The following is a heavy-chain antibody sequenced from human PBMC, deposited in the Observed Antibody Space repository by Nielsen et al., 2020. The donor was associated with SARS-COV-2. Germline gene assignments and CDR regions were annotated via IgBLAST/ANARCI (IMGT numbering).Heavy chain of an antibody. V-gene: IGHV1-69*06. CDR3: ARRLGSHDGFDI. D-gene: IGHD2-2*03. J-gene: IGHJ3*02. Sequence: SVKASCKASGGTFGNFAINWVRQAPGQGLEWMGGIIPISGARTYAQKFQGRVTITADRSTSTAYMELSSLRSDDTAVYYCARRLGSHDGFDIWGQGTMVTVSS. CDR2: IIPISGAR. CDR1: GGTFGNFA.